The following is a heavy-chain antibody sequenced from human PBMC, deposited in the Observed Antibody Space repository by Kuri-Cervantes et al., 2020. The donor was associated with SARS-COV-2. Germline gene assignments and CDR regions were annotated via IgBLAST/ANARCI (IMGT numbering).Heavy chain of an antibody. Sequence: ASVKVSCKASGYTFTSYYMHWVRQAPGQGLEWMGIINPSGGSTNYAQKLQGRVTMTTDTSTSTAYMGLRSLRSDDTAVYYCAREWEGGNAFDIWGQGTMVTVSS. CDR2: INPSGGST. D-gene: IGHD1-26*01. CDR3: AREWEGGNAFDI. V-gene: IGHV1-46*01. J-gene: IGHJ3*02. CDR1: GYTFTSYY.